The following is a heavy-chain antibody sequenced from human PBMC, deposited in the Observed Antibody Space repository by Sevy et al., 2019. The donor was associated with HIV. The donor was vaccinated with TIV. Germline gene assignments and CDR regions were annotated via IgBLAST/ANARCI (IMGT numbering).Heavy chain of an antibody. Sequence: GGSLRLSCAVSGIIFTTSGMHWVRQAPGKVLEWVAFISYDVRNKFYGASVKGRFTISRDNSTNILFLQMHSLRAEDTAVYYCAKDFTGYNGMDVWGQGTMVTVSS. CDR1: GIIFTTSG. J-gene: IGHJ6*02. CDR2: ISYDVRNK. CDR3: AKDFTGYNGMDV. D-gene: IGHD3-9*01. V-gene: IGHV3-30*18.